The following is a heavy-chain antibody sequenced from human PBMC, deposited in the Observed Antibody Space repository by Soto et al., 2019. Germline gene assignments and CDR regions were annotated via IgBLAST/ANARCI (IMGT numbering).Heavy chain of an antibody. V-gene: IGHV3-21*01. Sequence: GGSLRLSCAASGFTFSSYSMNWVRQAPGKGLEWVSSISSSSSYIYYADSVKGRFTISRDNAKNSLYLQMNSLRAEDTAVYYCARDDVLRFLEWADTANYYYGLDVWGQATTVNVSS. CDR3: ARDDVLRFLEWADTANYYYGLDV. CDR2: ISSSSSYI. J-gene: IGHJ6*01. D-gene: IGHD3-3*01. CDR1: GFTFSSYS.